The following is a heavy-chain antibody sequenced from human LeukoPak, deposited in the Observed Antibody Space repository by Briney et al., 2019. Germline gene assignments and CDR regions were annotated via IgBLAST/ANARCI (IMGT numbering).Heavy chain of an antibody. CDR2: ISSSSSYI. D-gene: IGHD2/OR15-2a*01. V-gene: IGHV3-21*01. Sequence: GGSLRLXCAASGFTFSSYSMNWVRQAPGKGLEWVSSISSSSSYIYYADSVKGRFTTSRDNPKNSLYLQMNSLRAEDTAVYYCAQGAFLWSPDYWGQGTLVTVSS. J-gene: IGHJ4*02. CDR3: AQGAFLWSPDY. CDR1: GFTFSSYS.